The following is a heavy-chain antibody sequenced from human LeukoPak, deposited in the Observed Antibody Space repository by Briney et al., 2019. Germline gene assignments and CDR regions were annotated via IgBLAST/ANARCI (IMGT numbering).Heavy chain of an antibody. Sequence: ASVKVSCKAPGYTFTGYYMHWVRQAPGQGLEWMGWINPNSGGTNYAQKFKGRVTMTRDTSISTAYMELSRLRSDDTAVYYCASHPYYDSSGYYGDAFDIWGQGTMVTVSS. CDR1: GYTFTGYY. J-gene: IGHJ3*02. CDR3: ASHPYYDSSGYYGDAFDI. V-gene: IGHV1-2*02. D-gene: IGHD3-22*01. CDR2: INPNSGGT.